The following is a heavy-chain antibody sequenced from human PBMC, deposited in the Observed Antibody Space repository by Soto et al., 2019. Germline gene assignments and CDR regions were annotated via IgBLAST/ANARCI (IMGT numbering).Heavy chain of an antibody. J-gene: IGHJ3*02. V-gene: IGHV1-69*04. CDR1: GGTFSSYT. D-gene: IGHD3-10*01. CDR2: IIPILGIA. Sequence: ASVKVACQTSGGTFSSYTSSWVRKATGQGLEWMGRIIPILGIANYAQKFQGRVTITADKSTSTAYMELSSLRSEDTAVYYCARDYYGSGSKDNAFDIWGQGTMVTVSS. CDR3: ARDYYGSGSKDNAFDI.